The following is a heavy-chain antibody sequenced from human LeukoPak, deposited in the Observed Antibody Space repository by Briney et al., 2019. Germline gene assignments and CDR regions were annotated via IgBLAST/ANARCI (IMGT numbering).Heavy chain of an antibody. J-gene: IGHJ6*02. CDR1: GFTFDDYA. D-gene: IGHD6-13*01. Sequence: GGSLRLSCAASGFTFDDYAMHWVRQAPGKGLEWVSGISWNSGSIGYADSVKGRFTISRDNAKNSLYLQMNSLRAEDTALYYCAKGGDSSSWYAGVDNYYGMDVWGQGTTVTVSS. V-gene: IGHV3-9*01. CDR2: ISWNSGSI. CDR3: AKGGDSSSWYAGVDNYYGMDV.